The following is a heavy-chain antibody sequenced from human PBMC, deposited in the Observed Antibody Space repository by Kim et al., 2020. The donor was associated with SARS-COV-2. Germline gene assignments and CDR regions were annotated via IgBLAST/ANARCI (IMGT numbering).Heavy chain of an antibody. D-gene: IGHD2-8*02. CDR2: ISSSGSTI. Sequence: GGSLRLSCAASGFTFSDYYMSWIRQAPGKGLEWVSYISSSGSTIYYADSVKGRFTISRDNAKNSLYLQMNSLRAEDTAVYYCARATKGYIVLVVSDYYYGMDVWGQGTTVTVSS. J-gene: IGHJ6*02. CDR3: ARATKGYIVLVVSDYYYGMDV. CDR1: GFTFSDYY. V-gene: IGHV3-11*01.